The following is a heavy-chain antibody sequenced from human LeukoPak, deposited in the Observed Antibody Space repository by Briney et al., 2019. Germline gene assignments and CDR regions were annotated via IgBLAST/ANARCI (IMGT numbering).Heavy chain of an antibody. CDR1: GGSSRSYY. CDR3: ASYLGSSGTGYFDH. Sequence: PSETLSLTCTVSGGSSRSYYWSWIRQPPGKGLEWIGCISNSGSTIYNPSLESRFTISLDTSKNQFSLRLRSVTAADTAVYYCASYLGSSGTGYFDHWGQGTLDTVSS. CDR2: ISNSGST. J-gene: IGHJ5*02. D-gene: IGHD3-10*01. V-gene: IGHV4-59*01.